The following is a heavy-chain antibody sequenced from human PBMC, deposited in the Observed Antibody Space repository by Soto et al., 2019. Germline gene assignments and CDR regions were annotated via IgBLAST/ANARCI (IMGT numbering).Heavy chain of an antibody. Sequence: EVQLVESGGGLVKPRGSLRLSCAASGFNFNSYTINWVRQAPGKRLEWLSSISSSGYIFSTDSVRGRFTISRDNAKNSVYLQINSLRAEDTAVYFCARDCSGGSCYPGMDVWGHGTTVTVSS. V-gene: IGHV3-21*01. D-gene: IGHD2-15*01. CDR2: ISSSGYI. CDR3: ARDCSGGSCYPGMDV. J-gene: IGHJ6*02. CDR1: GFNFNSYT.